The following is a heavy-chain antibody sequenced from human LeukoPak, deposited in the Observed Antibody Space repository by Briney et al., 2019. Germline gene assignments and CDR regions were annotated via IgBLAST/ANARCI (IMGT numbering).Heavy chain of an antibody. CDR2: INWNGGST. Sequence: GGSLRLSCAASGFTFDDYGMSWVRQAPGKGLEWVSGINWNGGSTYYADSVKGRFTISRDNAKSSLYLQMNSLRAEDTALYYCARKYYDSSGMPHYYFDYWGQGTLVTVSS. J-gene: IGHJ4*02. CDR3: ARKYYDSSGMPHYYFDY. CDR1: GFTFDDYG. D-gene: IGHD3-22*01. V-gene: IGHV3-20*04.